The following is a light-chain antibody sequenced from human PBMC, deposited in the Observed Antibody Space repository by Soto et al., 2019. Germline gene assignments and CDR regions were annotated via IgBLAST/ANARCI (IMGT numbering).Light chain of an antibody. CDR1: QSVRSR. Sequence: ETVMTQSPATLPASPGERATLSCRASQSVRSRLAWYQQKPGQAPRLLIYRASSLATGVPSRFSGSGSGTELTLTTISLQSEDFALYYCQQYNNWPLTFGQGTKVDIK. CDR2: RAS. V-gene: IGKV3-15*01. J-gene: IGKJ1*01. CDR3: QQYNNWPLT.